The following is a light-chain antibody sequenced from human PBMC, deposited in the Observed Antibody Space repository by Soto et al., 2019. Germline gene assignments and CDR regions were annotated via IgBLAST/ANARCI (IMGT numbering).Light chain of an antibody. CDR3: CSYAGSSTSKDVV. CDR1: SSDVGSYNL. CDR2: EGS. J-gene: IGLJ2*01. V-gene: IGLV2-23*01. Sequence: QSVLTQPASVSGSPGQSITISCTGTSSDVGSYNLVSWYQQHPGKAPKLMIYEGSKRPSGVSNRFSGSKSGNMASLTISGLQAEDEADYYCCSYAGSSTSKDVVFGGGTKLTVL.